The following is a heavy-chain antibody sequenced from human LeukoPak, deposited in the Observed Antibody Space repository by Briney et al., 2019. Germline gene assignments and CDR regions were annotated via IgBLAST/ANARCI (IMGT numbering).Heavy chain of an antibody. CDR2: VYYGRTT. CDR3: VRHDGRGGATMGAFDS. Sequence: SETLSLTCTVSAASFISSSHHWGWVRQSPGKGLEWIGTVYYGRTTYYNPSLDGRVTISLDTSANHFSLQLNSVTAADTAVYYCVRHDGRGGATMGAFDSWGQGSLVTVSS. CDR1: AASFISSSHH. V-gene: IGHV4-39*01. J-gene: IGHJ5*01. D-gene: IGHD5-12*01.